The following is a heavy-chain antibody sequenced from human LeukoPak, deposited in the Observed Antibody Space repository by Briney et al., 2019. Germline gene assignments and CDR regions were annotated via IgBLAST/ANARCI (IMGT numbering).Heavy chain of an antibody. CDR1: GGSISNYY. CDR2: ISYSANS. CDR3: ARDSSGTTGHAFDI. J-gene: IGHJ3*02. V-gene: IGHV4-59*12. D-gene: IGHD1-1*01. Sequence: SETLSLTCTVSGGSISNYYWSWIRQPPGKGLEWLGYISYSANSNYNPSLKSRVTISVDTSKNQFSLKLSSVTAADTAVYYCARDSSGTTGHAFDIWGQGTMVTVSS.